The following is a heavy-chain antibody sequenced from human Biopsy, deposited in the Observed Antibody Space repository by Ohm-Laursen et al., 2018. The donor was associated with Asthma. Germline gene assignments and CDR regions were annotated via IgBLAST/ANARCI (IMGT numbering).Heavy chain of an antibody. CDR3: ASDFPKDYVRYNFQF. CDR2: HDHEEGGT. J-gene: IGHJ4*02. D-gene: IGHD4-17*01. CDR1: GYSITDLS. V-gene: IGHV1-24*01. Sequence: VASVKVSCNISGYSITDLSMHWVRQAPGQGLEWMGGHDHEEGGTVNARRFQGRVTMTEDTSTDTAYMELSSLSSDDTAVYYCASDFPKDYVRYNFQFWGQGTLVTVSS.